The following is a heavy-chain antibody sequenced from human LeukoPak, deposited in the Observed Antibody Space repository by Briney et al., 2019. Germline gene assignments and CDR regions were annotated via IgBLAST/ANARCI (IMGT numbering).Heavy chain of an antibody. CDR2: ISYDGSNK. D-gene: IGHD2-8*01. V-gene: IGHV3-30*04. CDR1: GFTFSSYA. Sequence: GGSLRLSCAASGFTFSSYAMHWVRQAPGKGLEWVAVISYDGSNKYYADSVKGRFTISRDNSKNTLYLQMNSLRAEDTAVYYCARDPGYCTNGVCYRNYFDYWGQGTLVTVSS. CDR3: ARDPGYCTNGVCYRNYFDY. J-gene: IGHJ4*02.